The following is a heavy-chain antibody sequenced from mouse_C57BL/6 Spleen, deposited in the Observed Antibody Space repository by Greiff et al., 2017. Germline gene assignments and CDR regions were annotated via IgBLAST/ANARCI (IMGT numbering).Heavy chain of an antibody. CDR1: GFTFSDSG. CDR3: ARPGSSLFDY. J-gene: IGHJ2*01. V-gene: IGHV5-17*01. CDR2: ISRGSSTI. Sequence: EVMLVESGGGLVKPGGSLKLSCAASGFTFSDSGMHWVRQAPEKGLEWVAYISRGSSTIYYADTVKGRFNISRDNAKNTLFLQMTSLRSEDTAMYYCARPGSSLFDYWGQGTTLTVS. D-gene: IGHD1-1*01.